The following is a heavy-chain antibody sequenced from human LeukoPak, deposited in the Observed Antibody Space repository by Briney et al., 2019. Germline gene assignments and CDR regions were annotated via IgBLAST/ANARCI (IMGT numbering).Heavy chain of an antibody. Sequence: SGTLSLTCTVSGGSIINYYWTWIRRSAGKGLEWVGRIYVTGSTNYTPSLKSRLTMSVDTSRNQFSLKLDSATAADTAVYYCARLKFYDSTGYTPGYYMDVWGKGITVTVSS. CDR3: ARLKFYDSTGYTPGYYMDV. CDR1: GGSIINYY. V-gene: IGHV4-4*07. J-gene: IGHJ6*03. CDR2: IYVTGST. D-gene: IGHD3-22*01.